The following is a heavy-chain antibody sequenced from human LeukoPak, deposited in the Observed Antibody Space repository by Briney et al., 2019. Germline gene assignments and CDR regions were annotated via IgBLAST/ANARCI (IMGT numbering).Heavy chain of an antibody. D-gene: IGHD6-13*01. Sequence: GASVKVPCKASGYTFTSYIISWVRQAPGQGLEWMGWINAYNGNTDYAQRVQGRVTMTTDTSTSTAYMELRSLRSDDTAVYYCARDRHIAAAVYYYYMDVWGKGTPVTVSS. J-gene: IGHJ6*03. CDR2: INAYNGNT. CDR1: GYTFTSYI. CDR3: ARDRHIAAAVYYYYMDV. V-gene: IGHV1-18*01.